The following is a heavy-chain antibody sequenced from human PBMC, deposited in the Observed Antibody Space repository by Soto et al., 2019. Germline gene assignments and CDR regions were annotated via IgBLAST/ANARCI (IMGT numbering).Heavy chain of an antibody. J-gene: IGHJ5*02. D-gene: IGHD3-22*01. CDR3: ARHPYNSSGYYHNWFDP. CDR2: INPGGTTT. CDR1: GYSFTSHY. Sequence: ASVKVSCKASGYSFTSHYMHWVRQAPGQGFEWMGTINPGGTTTSYAQKFQGRVTMTRDKSISTAYLQWSSLKASDTAMYYCARHPYNSSGYYHNWFDPWGQGTLVTVSS. V-gene: IGHV1-46*01.